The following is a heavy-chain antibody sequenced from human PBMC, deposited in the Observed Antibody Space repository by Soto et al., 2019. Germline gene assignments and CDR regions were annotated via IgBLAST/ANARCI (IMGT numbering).Heavy chain of an antibody. CDR1: EFTVSRDW. V-gene: IGHV3-7*01. J-gene: IGHJ4*02. Sequence: EVHLVESGGGLVQTGGSLRLSCAIFEFTVSRDWMNWVRQAPGKGLEWVAHINQDGSEKYYVDSVKGRFTISRDNAKKSLYLQMNSLIPADTAMYYCSGWVGDAFWGQGTLVTVSS. D-gene: IGHD1-26*01. CDR3: SGWVGDAF. CDR2: INQDGSEK.